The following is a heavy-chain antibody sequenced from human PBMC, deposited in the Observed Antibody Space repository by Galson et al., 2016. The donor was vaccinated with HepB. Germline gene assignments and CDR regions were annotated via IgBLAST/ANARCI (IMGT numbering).Heavy chain of an antibody. CDR2: LYNGRT. CDR3: ATLDFWSGYFYYGMDV. V-gene: IGHV4-39*01. Sequence: ETLSLTCTVSGGSISSSTYYWGWIPQPPGKGLEWIGSLYNGRTYYNPSLKSRVTISVDTSNNQFSLKLSSVTAADTAVYYCATLDFWSGYFYYGMDVWGKGATVTVSS. D-gene: IGHD3-3*01. CDR1: GGSISSSTYY. J-gene: IGHJ6*04.